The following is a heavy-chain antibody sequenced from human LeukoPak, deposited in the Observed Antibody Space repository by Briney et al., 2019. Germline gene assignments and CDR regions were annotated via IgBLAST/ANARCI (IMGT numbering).Heavy chain of an antibody. CDR2: ISSSSSYI. J-gene: IGHJ3*02. CDR3: ARGLGVPDAFDI. Sequence: PGGSLRLSCAASGFTFSSYRMNWVPQAPGKGLEWVSSISSSSSYIYSADSMKGRFTISRDNAKNSLYLQMNSLRAEDTAVYYCARGLGVPDAFDIWGQGTMVTVSS. CDR1: GFTFSSYR. V-gene: IGHV3-21*01. D-gene: IGHD1-26*01.